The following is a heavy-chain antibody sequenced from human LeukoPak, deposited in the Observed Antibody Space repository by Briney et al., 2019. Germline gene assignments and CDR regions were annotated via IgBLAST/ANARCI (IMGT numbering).Heavy chain of an antibody. CDR3: ARGRGSGHKENWFDP. J-gene: IGHJ5*02. CDR1: GYTFTTYD. V-gene: IGHV1-8*01. Sequence: ASVKVSCKASGYTFTTYDINWVRQATGQGLEWMGWMNPNSGNTGYTQKFQGRVTMTRNTSTSTAYMELSSLRSEDTAVYYCARGRGSGHKENWFDPWGQGTLVTVSS. D-gene: IGHD6-19*01. CDR2: MNPNSGNT.